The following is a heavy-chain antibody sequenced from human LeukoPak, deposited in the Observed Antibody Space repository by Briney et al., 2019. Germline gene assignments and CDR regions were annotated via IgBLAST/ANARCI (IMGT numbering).Heavy chain of an antibody. CDR1: GYTFTSYD. Sequence: ASLKVSCKASGYTFTSYDINWVRQATGQGLEWMGWMNPNRGNTGYAQKFQGRVTITRNTTISTAYMELSSLRSDETAVYYCARSEQQLVLSFFDYWGQGTLVTVSS. V-gene: IGHV1-8*03. CDR3: ARSEQQLVLSFFDY. D-gene: IGHD6-13*01. CDR2: MNPNRGNT. J-gene: IGHJ4*02.